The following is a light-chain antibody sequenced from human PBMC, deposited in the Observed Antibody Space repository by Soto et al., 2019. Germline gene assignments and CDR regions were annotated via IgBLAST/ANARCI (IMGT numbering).Light chain of an antibody. CDR3: QQLNSYPRYT. CDR1: QGISSY. J-gene: IGKJ2*01. CDR2: AAS. V-gene: IGKV1-9*01. Sequence: DIQLTQSPSFLSASVGDRVTITCRASQGISSYLAWYQQKPGKAPKLLIYAASTLQSGLPSRFSGSESRTEFTLTISRLQPEDFATYYCQQLNSYPRYTFGQGTKLEIK.